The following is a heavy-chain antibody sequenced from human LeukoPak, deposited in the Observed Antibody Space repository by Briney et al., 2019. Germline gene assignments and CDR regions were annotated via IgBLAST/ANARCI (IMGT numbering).Heavy chain of an antibody. CDR1: GFTFSSYS. J-gene: IGHJ3*02. CDR3: ASDMVRGVIHAFDI. D-gene: IGHD3-10*01. CDR2: ISSSSSYI. Sequence: GGSLRLSCAASGFTFSSYSMNWVRQAPGKGLEWVSSISSSSSYIYYADSVKGRFTISRDNAKNSLYLQMNSLRAEDTAVYYCASDMVRGVIHAFDIWGQGTMVTVSS. V-gene: IGHV3-21*01.